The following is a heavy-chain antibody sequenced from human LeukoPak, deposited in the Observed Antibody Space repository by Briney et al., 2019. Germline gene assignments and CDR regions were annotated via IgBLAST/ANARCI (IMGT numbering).Heavy chain of an antibody. CDR2: IYYSGST. D-gene: IGHD4-11*01. V-gene: IGHV4-59*01. CDR3: ARDDPYSPGAFDI. Sequence: SETLSLTCTVSGGSISSYYWSWIRQPPGKGLEWIGYIYYSGSTNYNPSLKSRVTISVDTSKDQFSLKLSSVTAADTAVYYCARDDPYSPGAFDIWGQGTMVTVSS. J-gene: IGHJ3*02. CDR1: GGSISSYY.